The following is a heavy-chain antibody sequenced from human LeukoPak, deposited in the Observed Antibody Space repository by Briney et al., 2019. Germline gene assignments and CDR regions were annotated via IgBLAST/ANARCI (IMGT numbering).Heavy chain of an antibody. Sequence: TXSXTCXVXGGSIXGYYWSWIRQPPGKGLEWIGYIYYSGITNYNPSLKSRVTISVDTSKTQFSLKLSSVTAADTAVYYCARVRGGSGGYYSLDYWGQGTLVTVSS. CDR1: GGSIXGYY. CDR3: ARVRGGSGGYYSLDY. D-gene: IGHD3-22*01. J-gene: IGHJ4*02. V-gene: IGHV4-59*01. CDR2: IYYSGIT.